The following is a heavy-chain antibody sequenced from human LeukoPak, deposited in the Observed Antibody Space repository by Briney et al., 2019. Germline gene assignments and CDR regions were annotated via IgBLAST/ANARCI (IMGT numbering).Heavy chain of an antibody. D-gene: IGHD5-12*01. J-gene: IGHJ4*02. Sequence: QSGGSLRLSCAASGFTFSSYAMSWVRQAPGKGLEWVSAISGSGGSTYYADSVKGRFTISRDNSKNTLYLQMNSLRAEDTAVYYCAKDTPLPSGYASDYWGQGTLVTVSS. CDR3: AKDTPLPSGYASDY. V-gene: IGHV3-23*01. CDR2: ISGSGGST. CDR1: GFTFSSYA.